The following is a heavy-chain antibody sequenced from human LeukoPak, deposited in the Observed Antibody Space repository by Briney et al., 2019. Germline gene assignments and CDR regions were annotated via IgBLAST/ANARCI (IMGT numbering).Heavy chain of an antibody. CDR2: IKEDGSEK. CDR3: VRDKLVGPSRLDH. J-gene: IGHJ4*02. Sequence: GGSLRLSCAASGFTFSSHGMDWVRQAPGKGLEWVANIKEDGSEKRDVDSVKGRFTISRDNAKNSLYLQMNSLRVEDTAVYYCVRDKLVGPSRLDHWGQGTLVTVSS. D-gene: IGHD1-26*01. V-gene: IGHV3-7*01. CDR1: GFTFSSHG.